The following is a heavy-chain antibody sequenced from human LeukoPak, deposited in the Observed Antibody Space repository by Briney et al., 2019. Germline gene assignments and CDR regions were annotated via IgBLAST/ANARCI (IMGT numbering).Heavy chain of an antibody. J-gene: IGHJ5*02. CDR3: AKDLSMIRGVHPHNWIDP. D-gene: IGHD3-10*01. Sequence: HPGGSLRLSCAASGFTFSSYAMSWVRQAPGKGLEWVSTVGGSGGSTYYADSVKGRFTISRDNSKNTLNLEMSSLRAEDTAVYYCAKDLSMIRGVHPHNWIDPWGQGTLVTVSS. V-gene: IGHV3-23*01. CDR1: GFTFSSYA. CDR2: VGGSGGST.